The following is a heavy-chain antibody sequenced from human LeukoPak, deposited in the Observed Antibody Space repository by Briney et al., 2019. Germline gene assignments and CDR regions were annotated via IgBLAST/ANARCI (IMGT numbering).Heavy chain of an antibody. V-gene: IGHV3-30*03. J-gene: IGHJ6*02. CDR2: ISYDGSNK. D-gene: IGHD6-13*01. Sequence: GGSLRLSCAASGFTFSSYSINWVRQAPGKGLEWVAVISYDGSNKYYADSVKGRFTISRDNSKNTLYLQMNSLRAEDTAVYYCARARQDWQQLVLDIYYGMDVWGQGTTVTVSS. CDR3: ARARQDWQQLVLDIYYGMDV. CDR1: GFTFSSYS.